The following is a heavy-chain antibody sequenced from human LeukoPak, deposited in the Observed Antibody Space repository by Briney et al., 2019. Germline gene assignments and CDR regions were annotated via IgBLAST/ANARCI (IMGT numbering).Heavy chain of an antibody. D-gene: IGHD4-17*01. J-gene: IGHJ4*02. V-gene: IGHV4-34*01. CDR3: ASHPPYGETLDY. CDR2: IYHSGST. CDR1: GGSFSGYY. Sequence: PSETLSLTCAVYGGSFSGYYWSWIRQPPGKGLEWIGEIYHSGSTNYNPSLKSRVTISVDKSKNQFSLKLSSVTAADTAVYYCASHPPYGETLDYWGQGTLVTVSS.